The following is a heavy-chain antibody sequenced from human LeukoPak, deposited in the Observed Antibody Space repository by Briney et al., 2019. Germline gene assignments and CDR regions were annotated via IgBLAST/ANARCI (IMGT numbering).Heavy chain of an antibody. V-gene: IGHV1-2*02. CDR2: INPNSGGT. CDR3: ARDLNIDYGDPTDY. J-gene: IGHJ4*02. Sequence: ASVKVSCKASGYTFTGYYMHWVRQAPGQGLEWMGWINPNSGGTNYAQKFQGRVTMTRDTSISTAYMELSRLRSDDTAVYYCARDLNIDYGDPTDYWGQGTLVTVSS. D-gene: IGHD4-17*01. CDR1: GYTFTGYY.